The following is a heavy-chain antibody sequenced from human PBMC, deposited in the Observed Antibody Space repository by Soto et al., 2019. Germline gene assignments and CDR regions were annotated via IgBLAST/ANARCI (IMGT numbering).Heavy chain of an antibody. D-gene: IGHD4-4*01. CDR1: GGSISSSSYY. CDR2: IYYSGST. CDR3: ARGMTTVTTLDY. Sequence: SETLSLTCTVSGGSISSSSYYWGWIRQPPGKGLEWIGSIYYSGSTYYNPSLKSRVTISIDTSKNQFSLKLSSVTAADTAVYYCARGMTTVTTLDYWGQGTLVTVSS. V-gene: IGHV4-39*07. J-gene: IGHJ4*02.